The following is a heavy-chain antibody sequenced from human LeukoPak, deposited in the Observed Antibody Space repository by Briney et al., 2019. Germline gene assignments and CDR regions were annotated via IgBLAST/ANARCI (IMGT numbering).Heavy chain of an antibody. CDR2: ISSGSSYI. J-gene: IGHJ1*01. D-gene: IGHD2-2*01. Sequence: GGSLRLSCTASGLKFRSYALSWVRQAPGKGLEWVASISSGSSYIYYADSVKGRFTISRDNAKNSLYLQMNSLRAEDTAVYYCARDLAFAAPAAKWLREYWGQGPLVPVSS. CDR3: ARDLAFAAPAAKWLREY. V-gene: IGHV3-21*01. CDR1: GLKFRSYA.